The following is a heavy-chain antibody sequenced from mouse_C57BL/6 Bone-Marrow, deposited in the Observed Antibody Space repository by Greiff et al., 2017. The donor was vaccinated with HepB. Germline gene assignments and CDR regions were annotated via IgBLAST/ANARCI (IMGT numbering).Heavy chain of an antibody. CDR3: ARLGGITTVVATRWYFDV. D-gene: IGHD1-1*01. Sequence: VQLQQSGAELVKPGASVKLSCTASGFNIKDYYMHWVKQRTEQGLEWIGRIDPEDGETKYAPKFQGKATISADTSSNTAYLQLSSLTSEDSAVYYCARLGGITTVVATRWYFDVWGTGTTVTVSS. V-gene: IGHV14-2*01. J-gene: IGHJ1*03. CDR2: IDPEDGET. CDR1: GFNIKDYY.